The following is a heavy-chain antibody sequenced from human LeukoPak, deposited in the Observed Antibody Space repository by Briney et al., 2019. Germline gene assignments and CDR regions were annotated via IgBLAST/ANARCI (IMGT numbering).Heavy chain of an antibody. CDR2: INTNTGNP. CDR3: AXXXXIVGATVDAFDI. J-gene: IGHJ3*02. V-gene: IGHV7-4-1*02. CDR1: GYTFTSYA. Sequence: ASVKVSCKASGYTFTSYAMNWVRQAPGQGLEWMGWINTNTGNPTYAQGFTGRFVFSLDTSVSTAYLQISSLKAEDTAVYYCAXXXXIVGATVDAFDIWGQGTMVTVSS. D-gene: IGHD1-26*01.